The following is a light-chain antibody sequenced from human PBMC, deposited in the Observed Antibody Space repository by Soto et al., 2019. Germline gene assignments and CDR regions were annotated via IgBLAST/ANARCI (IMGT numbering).Light chain of an antibody. CDR3: ASNTPTGV. Sequence: QSALTQPASVSGSPGQSITISCTGTSSDVGGYNYVSWYQQHPGKAPKLMIYEVSNRPSGVSNRFSGSKSGNTASLTISGLQAEDEADYYCASNTPTGVFGGGTKVTVL. V-gene: IGLV2-14*01. J-gene: IGLJ2*01. CDR2: EVS. CDR1: SSDVGGYNY.